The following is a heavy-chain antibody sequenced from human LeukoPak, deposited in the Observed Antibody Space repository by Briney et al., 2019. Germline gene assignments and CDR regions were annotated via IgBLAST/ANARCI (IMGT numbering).Heavy chain of an antibody. CDR2: IYSGGST. CDR1: GFTVSSNY. Sequence: GESLKISCAASGFTVSSNYMSWVRQAPGKGLEWVSVIYSGGSTYYADSVKGRFTISRDNSKNTLYLQMNSLRAEDTAVYYCARVQSGGFDYWGQGTLVTVSS. D-gene: IGHD3-10*01. V-gene: IGHV3-53*01. J-gene: IGHJ4*02. CDR3: ARVQSGGFDY.